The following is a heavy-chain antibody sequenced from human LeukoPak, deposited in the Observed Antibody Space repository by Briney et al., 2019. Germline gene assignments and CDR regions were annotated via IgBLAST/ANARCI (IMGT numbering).Heavy chain of an antibody. D-gene: IGHD6-19*01. CDR2: IFYTGSY. Sequence: SETLSLTCTVAAGSISNHYWSWMRQSPGKGLEWIAYIFYTGSYDYNPSLKSRVYISVDTSKNQFSLNLTSVTAADTAVYYCARGRSSLDLWGQGTLVTVSS. CDR1: AGSISNHY. J-gene: IGHJ5*02. CDR3: ARGRSSLDL. V-gene: IGHV4-59*11.